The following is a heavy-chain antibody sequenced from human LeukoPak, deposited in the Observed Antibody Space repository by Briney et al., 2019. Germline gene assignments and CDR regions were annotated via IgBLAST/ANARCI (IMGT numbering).Heavy chain of an antibody. V-gene: IGHV3-33*08. CDR3: ARGRPPGYGDYPPFDY. CDR1: GFTFSSYG. J-gene: IGHJ4*02. D-gene: IGHD4-17*01. Sequence: PGGSLRLSCAASGFTFSSYGMHWVRQAPGRGLEWVAVIWYDGSNKYYADSVKGRFTISRDNSKNTLYLQMNSLRAEDTAVYYCARGRPPGYGDYPPFDYWGQGTLVTVSS. CDR2: IWYDGSNK.